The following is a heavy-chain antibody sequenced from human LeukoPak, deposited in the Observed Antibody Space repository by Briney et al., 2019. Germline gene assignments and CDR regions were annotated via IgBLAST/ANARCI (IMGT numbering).Heavy chain of an antibody. D-gene: IGHD3-10*01. Sequence: PSETLSLTCAVYGGSFSGYYWSWIRQPPGKGLEWIGEINHSGSTNYNPSLKSRVTISVDTSKNQFSLKLSSVTAADTAVYYCTRPGVVRGVIMVTDDYWGQGTLVTVSS. CDR2: INHSGST. V-gene: IGHV4-34*01. CDR1: GGSFSGYY. J-gene: IGHJ4*02. CDR3: TRPGVVRGVIMVTDDY.